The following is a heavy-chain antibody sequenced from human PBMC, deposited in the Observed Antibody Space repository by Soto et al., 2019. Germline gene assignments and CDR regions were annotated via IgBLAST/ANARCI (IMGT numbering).Heavy chain of an antibody. CDR2: ISGSGGST. Sequence: EGSLRLSCAASGFTFSSYAMSWVRQAPGKGLEWVSAISGSGGSTYYADSVKGRFTISRDNSKNTLYLQMNSLRAEDTAVYYCAKDLSYYYDSSGYFDYWGQGTLVTVSS. J-gene: IGHJ4*02. CDR1: GFTFSSYA. D-gene: IGHD3-22*01. V-gene: IGHV3-23*01. CDR3: AKDLSYYYDSSGYFDY.